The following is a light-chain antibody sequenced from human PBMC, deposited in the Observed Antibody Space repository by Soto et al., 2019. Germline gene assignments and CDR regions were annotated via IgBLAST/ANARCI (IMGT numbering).Light chain of an antibody. V-gene: IGKV4-1*01. J-gene: IGKJ2*01. CDR1: QSVLYSSNNKNY. CDR2: WAS. CDR3: QQYYSTPHT. Sequence: DIVMTQSPDSLAVSLGERATINCKSSQSVLYSSNNKNYLAWYQKKPGQPPKLLIYWASTRESGVPDRFSGSGSRTDFILTISSLQAEDVAVYYCQQYYSTPHTFGQGTKLEIK.